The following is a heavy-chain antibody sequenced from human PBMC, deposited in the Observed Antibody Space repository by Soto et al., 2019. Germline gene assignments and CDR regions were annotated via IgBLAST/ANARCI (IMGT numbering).Heavy chain of an antibody. V-gene: IGHV3-30*18. CDR1: GFTFSSYG. D-gene: IGHD6-13*01. CDR3: AKGRIAAARTLQGLNY. Sequence: PGGSLRLSCAASGFTFSSYGMHWVRQAPGKGLEWVAVMSYDGSNKYYADSVKGRFTISRDNSKNTLYLQMNSLRAEDTAVYYCAKGRIAAARTLQGLNYWGQGTLVTVSS. J-gene: IGHJ4*02. CDR2: MSYDGSNK.